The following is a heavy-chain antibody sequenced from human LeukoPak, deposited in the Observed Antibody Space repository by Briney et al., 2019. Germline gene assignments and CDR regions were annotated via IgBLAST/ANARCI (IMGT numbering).Heavy chain of an antibody. CDR1: GGSISSGGYY. Sequence: PSQTLPLTCTVSGGSISSGGYYWSWIRQHPGKGLEWIGYIYYSGSTYYNPSLKSRVTISVDTSKNQFSLKPSSVTAADTAVYYCARDALDGVAYWGQGTLVTVSS. CDR3: ARDALDGVAY. CDR2: IYYSGST. J-gene: IGHJ4*02. D-gene: IGHD2-15*01. V-gene: IGHV4-31*03.